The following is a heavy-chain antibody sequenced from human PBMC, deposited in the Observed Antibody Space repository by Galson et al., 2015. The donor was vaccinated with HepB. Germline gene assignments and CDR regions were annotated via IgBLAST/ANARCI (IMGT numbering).Heavy chain of an antibody. D-gene: IGHD6-13*01. J-gene: IGHJ1*01. V-gene: IGHV1-3*01. CDR3: ARDSSSYALSAEYFQH. CDR1: GYTFTSYA. CDR2: INAGNGNT. Sequence: SVKVSCKASGYTFTSYAMHWVRQAPGQRLEWMGWINAGNGNTKYSQKFQGRVTITRDTSASTAYMELSSLRSEDTAVYYCARDSSSYALSAEYFQHWGQGTLVTVSS.